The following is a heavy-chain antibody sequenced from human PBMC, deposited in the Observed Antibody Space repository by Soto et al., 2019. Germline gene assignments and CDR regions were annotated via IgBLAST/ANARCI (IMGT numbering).Heavy chain of an antibody. CDR1: GGSISSGGYY. J-gene: IGHJ5*02. CDR3: ARVGIAVAGTGVVNWFDP. CDR2: IYYSGST. V-gene: IGHV4-31*03. D-gene: IGHD6-19*01. Sequence: QVQLQESGPGLVKPSPTLSLTCTVSGGSISSGGYYWSWIRQHPGKGLEWIGYIYYSGSTYYNPSLKCRVTISVDTSKTQFSLKLSSVTAADTAVYYWARVGIAVAGTGVVNWFDPWGHGTLVTVSS.